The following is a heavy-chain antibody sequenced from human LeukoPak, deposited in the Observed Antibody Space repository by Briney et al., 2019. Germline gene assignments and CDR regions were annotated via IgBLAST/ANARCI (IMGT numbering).Heavy chain of an antibody. CDR2: IHHDGIT. D-gene: IGHD3-22*01. CDR1: GYSISSGYF. Sequence: SETLSLPCSISGYSISSGYFWGWIRQPPGKGLEWIGNIHHDGITYYNPSLKSRVTISLDPSKNQFSLKLTSVAAADTALYHCARVHYYDASDYSTSNWFDPWGQGTLVTVSS. J-gene: IGHJ5*02. CDR3: ARVHYYDASDYSTSNWFDP. V-gene: IGHV4-38-2*02.